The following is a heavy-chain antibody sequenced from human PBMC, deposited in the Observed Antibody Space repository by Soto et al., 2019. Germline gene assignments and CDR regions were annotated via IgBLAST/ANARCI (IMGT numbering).Heavy chain of an antibody. CDR2: ISDSGGNT. CDR1: GFTFSSHA. Sequence: GGSLRLSCAVSGFTFSSHAMSWVRQAPGKGLERVSAISDSGGNTYYADSVKGRFAVSRDNSKNTLYLQMNSLRAEDTAIYFCAKYANTVTTDPDYWGQGTLVTVS. CDR3: AKYANTVTTDPDY. J-gene: IGHJ4*02. D-gene: IGHD4-17*01. V-gene: IGHV3-23*01.